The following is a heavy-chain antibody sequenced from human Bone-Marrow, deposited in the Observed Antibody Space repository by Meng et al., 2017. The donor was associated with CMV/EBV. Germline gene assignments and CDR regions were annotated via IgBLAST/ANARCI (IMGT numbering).Heavy chain of an antibody. Sequence: LTGTVSGGSISSGGYYWSWIRQHPGKGLEWIGYIYYSGSTYYNPSLKSRVTISVDTSKNQFSLKLSSVTAADTAVYYCARVKMGYFDYWGQGTLVTVSS. J-gene: IGHJ4*02. CDR2: IYYSGST. CDR3: ARVKMGYFDY. V-gene: IGHV4-31*03. CDR1: GGSISSGGYY. D-gene: IGHD2-8*01.